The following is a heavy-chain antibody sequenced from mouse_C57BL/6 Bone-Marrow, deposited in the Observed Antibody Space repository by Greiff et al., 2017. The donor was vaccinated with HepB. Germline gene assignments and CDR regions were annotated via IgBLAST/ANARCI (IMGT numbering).Heavy chain of an antibody. CDR1: GYTFTSYW. CDR2: IHPNSGST. Sequence: QVQLQQPGAELVKPGASVKLSCKASGYTFTSYWMHWVKQRPGQGLEWIGMIHPNSGSTNYNEKFKSKATLTVDKSSSTAYMHLSNLTSEDSAVYYCAREGAASGYYYGSSYWYFDVWGTGTTVTVSS. V-gene: IGHV1-64*01. D-gene: IGHD1-1*01. CDR3: AREGAASGYYYGSSYWYFDV. J-gene: IGHJ1*03.